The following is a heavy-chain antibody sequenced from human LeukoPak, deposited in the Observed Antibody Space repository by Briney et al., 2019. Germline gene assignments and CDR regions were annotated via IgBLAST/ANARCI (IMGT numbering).Heavy chain of an antibody. J-gene: IGHJ4*02. V-gene: IGHV3-74*01. Sequence: GGSLRLSCAASGFTFSSYWMHWVRQAPGKGLVRVSRINSDGSSTSYADSVKGRFTISRDSAKNTLYLQMNSLRAEDTAVYYCARDRDGVLLWFGEGYWGQGTLVTVSP. CDR1: GFTFSSYW. CDR3: ARDRDGVLLWFGEGY. CDR2: INSDGSST. D-gene: IGHD3-10*01.